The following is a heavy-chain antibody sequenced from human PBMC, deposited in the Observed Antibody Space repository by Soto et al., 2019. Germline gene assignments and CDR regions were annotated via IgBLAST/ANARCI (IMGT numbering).Heavy chain of an antibody. CDR2: IYSGGST. D-gene: IGHD3-3*02. V-gene: IGHV3-53*01. Sequence: GGSLRLSCAASGFTVSSNYMTWVRQAPGKGLEWVSLIYSGGSTYYANSVKGRFTISGDNSKNTLYLQMNSLRAEDTAVYYCTKGPYSEWSLSGGGEESWGRGTLVTVSS. CDR3: TKGPYSEWSLSGGGEES. J-gene: IGHJ4*02. CDR1: GFTVSSNY.